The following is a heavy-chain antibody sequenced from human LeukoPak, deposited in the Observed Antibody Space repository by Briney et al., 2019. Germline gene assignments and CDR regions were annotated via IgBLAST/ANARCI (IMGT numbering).Heavy chain of an antibody. Sequence: ASVKVSCKSSGDTFSNYAVNWVRQAPGQGLEWMGWISAYNGNTNYAQKLQGRVTMTTDTSTSTAYMELRSLRSDDTAVYYCAIVVIFDAFDIWGQGTMVTVSS. CDR3: AIVVIFDAFDI. V-gene: IGHV1-18*01. CDR2: ISAYNGNT. J-gene: IGHJ3*02. D-gene: IGHD3-22*01. CDR1: GDTFSNYA.